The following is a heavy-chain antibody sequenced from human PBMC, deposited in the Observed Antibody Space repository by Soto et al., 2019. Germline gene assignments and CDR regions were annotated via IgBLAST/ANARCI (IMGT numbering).Heavy chain of an antibody. D-gene: IGHD3-3*01. Sequence: SVKVSCKASGGTFSSYAISWVRQAPGQGLEWMGGIIPIFGTANYAQKFQGRVTITADKSTSTAYMELSSLRSEDTAVYYCAIDLGYTYYDFWEPYYYYCMDVWGQGTTVTVSS. CDR2: IIPIFGTA. CDR3: AIDLGYTYYDFWEPYYYYCMDV. J-gene: IGHJ6*02. V-gene: IGHV1-69*06. CDR1: GGTFSSYA.